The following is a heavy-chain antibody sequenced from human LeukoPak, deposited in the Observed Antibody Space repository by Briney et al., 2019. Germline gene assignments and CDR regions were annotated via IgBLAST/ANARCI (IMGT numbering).Heavy chain of an antibody. V-gene: IGHV3-48*01. Sequence: GGSLRLSCAASGFNFIDYSMNWVRQAPGKGLEWISYIGISSDNTKYADSVKGRFTISRDKARNSLYLQMDSLRVEDTAVYYCARDHRYAFDNWGHGTLVTVSS. D-gene: IGHD5-12*01. CDR1: GFNFIDYS. J-gene: IGHJ4*01. CDR3: ARDHRYAFDN. CDR2: IGISSDNT.